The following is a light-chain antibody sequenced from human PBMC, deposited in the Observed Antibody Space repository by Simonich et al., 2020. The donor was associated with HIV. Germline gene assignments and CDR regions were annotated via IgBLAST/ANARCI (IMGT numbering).Light chain of an antibody. V-gene: IGLV2-14*03. CDR3: SSYTGISTVV. J-gene: IGLJ2*01. Sequence: QSALTQPASVSGSPGQSITISCTGTSSDVGGYNYVSCYQQHPGKAPKLMIYDVSKRPSGVSNRFSGSKSGNTASLTISRLRAEDEADYYCSSYTGISTVVFGGGTKLTVL. CDR1: SSDVGGYNY. CDR2: DVS.